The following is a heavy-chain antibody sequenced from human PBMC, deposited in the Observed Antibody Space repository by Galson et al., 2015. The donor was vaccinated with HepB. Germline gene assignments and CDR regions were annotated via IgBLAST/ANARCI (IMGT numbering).Heavy chain of an antibody. CDR3: STQDCSGASCNYPF. CDR2: IGRKANKYAT. D-gene: IGHD2-15*01. J-gene: IGHJ4*02. Sequence: SLRLSCAASGFTFSGSVVHWVRQASGKGLEWVGRIGRKANKYATAYAASVQGRFTISRDGSKNTAYLQMDSLKSEDTAVYYCSTQDCSGASCNYPFWGQGAQVTVSS. V-gene: IGHV3-73*01. CDR1: GFTFSGSV.